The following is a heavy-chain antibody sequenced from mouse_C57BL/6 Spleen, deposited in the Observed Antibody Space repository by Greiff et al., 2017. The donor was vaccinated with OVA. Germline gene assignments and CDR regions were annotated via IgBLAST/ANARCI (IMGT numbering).Heavy chain of an antibody. CDR1: GFTFSDYG. CDR3: ARERLYDGYLGDFDV. J-gene: IGHJ1*03. D-gene: IGHD2-3*01. CDR2: ISSGSSTI. Sequence: EVKVVESGGGLVKPGGSLKLSCAASGFTFSDYGMHWVRQAPEKGLEWVAYISSGSSTIYYADTVKGRFTISRDNAKNTLFLQMTSLRSEDTAMYYCARERLYDGYLGDFDVWGTGTTVTVSS. V-gene: IGHV5-17*01.